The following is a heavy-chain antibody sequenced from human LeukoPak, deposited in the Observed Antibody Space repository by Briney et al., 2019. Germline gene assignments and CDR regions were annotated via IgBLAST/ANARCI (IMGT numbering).Heavy chain of an antibody. CDR2: IYYSGST. J-gene: IGHJ4*02. D-gene: IGHD3-10*01. CDR1: GGSISSSSYY. V-gene: IGHV4-39*07. CDR3: AREKTEFRLGYFDY. Sequence: SETLSLTCTVSGGSISSSSYYWGWIRQPPGKGLEWIGSIYYSGSTYYNPSLKSRVTISVDTSKNQFSLKLSSVTAADTAVYYCAREKTEFRLGYFDYWGQGTLVTVSS.